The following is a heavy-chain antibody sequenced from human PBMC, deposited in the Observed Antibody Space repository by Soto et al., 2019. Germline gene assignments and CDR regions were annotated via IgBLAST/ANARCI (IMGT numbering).Heavy chain of an antibody. CDR1: GGSISSSSYY. Sequence: QLQLQESGPGLVKPSETLSLTCTVSGGSISSSSYYWGWIRQPPGKGLECIGGIYYSGSTSYNPSLKSRVTISVDTSKNQFSLKLSSVTAADTAVYYCARHIRGNSCMDVWGQGTTVTVSS. CDR2: IYYSGST. CDR3: ARHIRGNSCMDV. J-gene: IGHJ6*02. V-gene: IGHV4-39*01. D-gene: IGHD2-21*01.